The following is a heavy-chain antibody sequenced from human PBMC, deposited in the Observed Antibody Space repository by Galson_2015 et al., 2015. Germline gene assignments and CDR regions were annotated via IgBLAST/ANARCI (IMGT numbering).Heavy chain of an antibody. CDR2: IGRGGDT. V-gene: IGHV3-23*01. Sequence: SLRLSCAASGFTFTNYAMSWVRQAPGTGLEWVSTIGRGGDTHYADSVKGRSTISRDNSKNTLYLQMHSLSAEDTAQYFCAKESFDASGAYSKFDFDYWGQGILVTVSS. J-gene: IGHJ4*02. CDR1: GFTFTNYA. D-gene: IGHD3-10*01. CDR3: AKESFDASGAYSKFDFDY.